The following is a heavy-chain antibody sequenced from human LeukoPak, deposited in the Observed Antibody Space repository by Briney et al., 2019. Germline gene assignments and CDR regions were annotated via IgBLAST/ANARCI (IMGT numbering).Heavy chain of an antibody. CDR3: AKDLKNPVGVVPAEYYFDY. D-gene: IGHD2-2*01. CDR2: ISGSGGST. Sequence: GGSLRLSCAASGFTFSSYAMSWVRQAPGKGLEWVSAISGSGGSTYYADSVKGRFTISRDNSKNTLYLQMNSLRAEDTAVYYCAKDLKNPVGVVPAEYYFDYWGRGTLVTVSS. V-gene: IGHV3-23*01. J-gene: IGHJ4*02. CDR1: GFTFSSYA.